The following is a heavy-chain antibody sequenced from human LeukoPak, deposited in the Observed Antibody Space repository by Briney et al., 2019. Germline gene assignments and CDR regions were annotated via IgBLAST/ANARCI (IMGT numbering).Heavy chain of an antibody. CDR1: GFTFSDYY. CDR2: ISSSGSTI. J-gene: IGHJ4*02. Sequence: GGSLRLSCAASGFTFSDYYMSWIRQAPGKGLEWVSYISSSGSTIYYADSVKGRFTISRDNAKNSLYLQMNSLRAEDTAVYYCARDQDYYDSSGYLDYWGQGTLVTVSS. V-gene: IGHV3-11*01. CDR3: ARDQDYYDSSGYLDY. D-gene: IGHD3-22*01.